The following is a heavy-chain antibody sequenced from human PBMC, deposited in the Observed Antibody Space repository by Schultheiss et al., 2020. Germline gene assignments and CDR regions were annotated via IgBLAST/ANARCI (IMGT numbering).Heavy chain of an antibody. CDR3: ARESGGVKFGEITMVPYYFDY. J-gene: IGHJ4*02. D-gene: IGHD3-10*01. Sequence: GGSLRLSCAASGFTFTSDGMHWVRQAPGKGLEWVSSISSSSSYIYYADSVKGRFTISRDNAKNSLYLQMNSLRAEDTAVYYCARESGGVKFGEITMVPYYFDYWGQGTLVTVSS. V-gene: IGHV3-21*01. CDR1: GFTFTSDG. CDR2: ISSSSSYI.